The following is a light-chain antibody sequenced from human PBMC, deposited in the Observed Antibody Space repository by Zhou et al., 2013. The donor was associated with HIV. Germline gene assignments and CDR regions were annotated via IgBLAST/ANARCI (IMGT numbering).Light chain of an antibody. V-gene: IGKV3-20*01. CDR2: GAS. J-gene: IGKJ4*01. CDR3: QQHGSSPIT. Sequence: EIVMTQSPATLSVSPGERVTLSCRASQSITNNYVAWYQQKPGQAPRVLITGASNRATGIPDRFSGSGSGTDFSLTISRLEPEDFAVYYCQQHGSSPITVGGGTKVEI. CDR1: QSITNNY.